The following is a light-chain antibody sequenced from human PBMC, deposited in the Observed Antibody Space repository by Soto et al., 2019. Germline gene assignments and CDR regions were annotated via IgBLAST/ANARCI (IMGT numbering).Light chain of an antibody. J-gene: IGLJ1*01. CDR2: SVS. Sequence: QSALTQPRSVSGSPGQSVTISCTGTTNDVGGHDYVSWYQQYPGKAPKLLLSSVSRRPSGVPDRFSGSKSGNTASLTISGLQAEDEADYYCCSYAGSYTNVFGTGTKLTVL. V-gene: IGLV2-11*01. CDR1: TNDVGGHDY. CDR3: CSYAGSYTNV.